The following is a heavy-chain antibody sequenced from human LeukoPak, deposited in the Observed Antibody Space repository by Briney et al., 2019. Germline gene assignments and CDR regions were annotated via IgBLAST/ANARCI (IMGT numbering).Heavy chain of an antibody. CDR3: ARHQYSGSYYHY. CDR1: GFTFSSYW. CDR2: INSDGSST. D-gene: IGHD1-26*01. J-gene: IGHJ4*02. Sequence: GGSLRLSCAASGFTFSSYWMHWVRQAPGKGLVWVSRINSDGSSTSYADSVKGRFTISRDNAKNTLFLQMNSLRADDTAVYYCARHQYSGSYYHYWGQGTLVTVSS. V-gene: IGHV3-74*01.